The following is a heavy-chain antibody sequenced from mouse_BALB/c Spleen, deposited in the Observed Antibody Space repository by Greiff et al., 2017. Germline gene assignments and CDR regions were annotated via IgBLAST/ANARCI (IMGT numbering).Heavy chain of an antibody. V-gene: IGHV1-15*01. CDR3: TRPPGAMDY. Sequence: VKLQESGAELVRPGASVTLSCKASGYTFTDYEMHWVKQTPVHGLEWIGAIDPETGGTAYNQKFKGKATLTADKSSSTAYMELRSLTSEDSAVYYWTRPPGAMDYWGQGTSVTVSS. J-gene: IGHJ4*01. CDR1: GYTFTDYE. CDR2: IDPETGGT.